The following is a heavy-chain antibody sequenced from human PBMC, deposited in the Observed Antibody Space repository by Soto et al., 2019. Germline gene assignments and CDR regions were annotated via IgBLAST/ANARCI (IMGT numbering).Heavy chain of an antibody. J-gene: IGHJ5*02. V-gene: IGHV1-69*13. D-gene: IGHD3-3*01. Sequence: ASVKVSCKASGGTFSSYAISWVRQAPGQGLEWMGGIIPIFGTANYAQKFQGRVTITADESTSTAYMELSSLRSEDTAVYYCARDSVQYYDFFRSNWFDPWGQGTLVTVS. CDR1: GGTFSSYA. CDR3: ARDSVQYYDFFRSNWFDP. CDR2: IIPIFGTA.